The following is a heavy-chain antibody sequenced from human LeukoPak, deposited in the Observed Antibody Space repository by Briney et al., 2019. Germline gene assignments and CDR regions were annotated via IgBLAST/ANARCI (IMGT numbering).Heavy chain of an antibody. J-gene: IGHJ4*02. CDR1: GFTFSSYT. CDR3: VKTIAVAGNFDY. Sequence: AGGSLRLSCSASGFTFSSYTMRWVRQAPGKGLEYVSAISPNGGSTYYGDSVEGRFTISRDNSKKTLYLQMSSLRAEDTAVYYCVKTIAVAGNFDYWGQGTLVTVS. D-gene: IGHD6-13*01. V-gene: IGHV3-64D*09. CDR2: ISPNGGST.